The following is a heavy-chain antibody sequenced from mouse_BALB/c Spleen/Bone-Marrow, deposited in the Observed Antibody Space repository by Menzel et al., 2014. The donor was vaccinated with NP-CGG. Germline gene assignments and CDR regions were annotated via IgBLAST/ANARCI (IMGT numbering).Heavy chain of an antibody. Sequence: EVKLMESGGGLAKPGGSLKLSCAASGFTFSDYYMFWVRQTPEKRLEWVATISDGVSYAYYPDSVKGRFTISRDNARNNLYLQMSSLKSEDTAMYYCARAPPYDFYAMDYWGQGTSVTVSS. CDR1: GFTFSDYY. D-gene: IGHD2-13*01. CDR3: ARAPPYDFYAMDY. J-gene: IGHJ4*01. V-gene: IGHV5-4*02. CDR2: ISDGVSYA.